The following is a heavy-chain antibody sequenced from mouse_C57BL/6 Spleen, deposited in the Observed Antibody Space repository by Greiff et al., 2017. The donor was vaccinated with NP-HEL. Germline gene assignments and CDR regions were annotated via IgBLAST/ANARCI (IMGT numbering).Heavy chain of an antibody. D-gene: IGHD1-1*01. V-gene: IGHV2-2*02. J-gene: IGHJ4*01. CDR2: IWSGGST. CDR3: ARNKRLLYYGSYDAMDY. CDR1: GFSLTSYG. Sequence: QVQLKQSGPGLVQPSQSLSITCTVSGFSLTSYGVHWVRQSPGKGLEWLGVIWSGGSTDYNAAIISRLSISKDNSKSQVFFKMNSLQANDIAIYYCARNKRLLYYGSYDAMDYWGQGTSVTVSS.